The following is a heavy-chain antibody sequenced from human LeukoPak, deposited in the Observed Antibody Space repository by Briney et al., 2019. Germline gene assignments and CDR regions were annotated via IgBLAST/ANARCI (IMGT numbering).Heavy chain of an antibody. Sequence: GGSLRLSCAVSGFTFSNFEFNWVRQAPGKGPEWVSYISSSGSITYYRVSVKGRFTISRDNARNLLFLQMNSLRGEDTALYYCARDPGDDAYDIWGQGTMVTVS. J-gene: IGHJ3*02. CDR1: GFTFSNFE. D-gene: IGHD1-14*01. CDR2: ISSSGSIT. V-gene: IGHV3-48*03. CDR3: ARDPGDDAYDI.